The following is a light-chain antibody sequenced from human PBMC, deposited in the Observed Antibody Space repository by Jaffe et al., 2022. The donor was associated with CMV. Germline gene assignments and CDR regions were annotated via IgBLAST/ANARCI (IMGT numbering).Light chain of an antibody. V-gene: IGLV2-8*01. J-gene: IGLJ1*01. CDR3: SAHGGSNNFYV. Sequence: QSALTQPPSASGSPGQSVTISCAGTSSDVGAYNFVSWYQQHPGKVPKLLIFEVNKRPSGVPDRFSGSKSGNTASLTVSGLQAEDEADYYCSAHGGSNNFYVFGTGTKVSVL. CDR2: EVN. CDR1: SSDVGAYNF.